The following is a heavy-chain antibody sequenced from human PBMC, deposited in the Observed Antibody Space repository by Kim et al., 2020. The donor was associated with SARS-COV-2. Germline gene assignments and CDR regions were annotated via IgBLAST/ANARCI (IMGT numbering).Heavy chain of an antibody. CDR1: GYTFTSYY. CDR3: ARPSRGYSYGSYYFDY. Sequence: ASVKVSCKASGYTFTSYYMHWVRQAPGQGLEWMGIINPSGGSTSYAQKFQGRVTMTRDTSTSTVYMELSSLRSEDTAVYYCARPSRGYSYGSYYFDYWGQGTLVTVSS. V-gene: IGHV1-46*01. CDR2: INPSGGST. J-gene: IGHJ4*02. D-gene: IGHD5-18*01.